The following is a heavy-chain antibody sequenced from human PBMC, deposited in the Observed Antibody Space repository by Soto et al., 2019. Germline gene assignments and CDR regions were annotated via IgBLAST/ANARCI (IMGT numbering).Heavy chain of an antibody. Sequence: SETLSLTCAVYGGSFSGYYWSWIRQPPGKGLEWIGEINHSGSTNYNPSLKSRVTISVDTSKNQFSLKLSSVTAADTAVYYCARGRPLSIAAAGDYWFDPWGQGTLVTVSS. CDR1: GGSFSGYY. J-gene: IGHJ5*02. CDR2: INHSGST. V-gene: IGHV4-34*01. CDR3: ARGRPLSIAAAGDYWFDP. D-gene: IGHD6-13*01.